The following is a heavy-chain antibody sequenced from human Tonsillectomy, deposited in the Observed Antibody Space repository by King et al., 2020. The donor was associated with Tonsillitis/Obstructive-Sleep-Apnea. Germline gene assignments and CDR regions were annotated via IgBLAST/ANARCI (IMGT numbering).Heavy chain of an antibody. J-gene: IGHJ4*02. CDR2: ISSSSSTI. Sequence: VPMVASGGGLVQPGGSLSLSCEASGFTFSSYSMNWVRQAPGKGLEWVSYISSSSSTIYYADSVKGRFTISRDNAKNSLYLQMNRLRDEDTAVYYCARDSGSYPFDYWGQGTLVTVSS. CDR3: ARDSGSYPFDY. D-gene: IGHD1-26*01. V-gene: IGHV3-48*02. CDR1: GFTFSSYS.